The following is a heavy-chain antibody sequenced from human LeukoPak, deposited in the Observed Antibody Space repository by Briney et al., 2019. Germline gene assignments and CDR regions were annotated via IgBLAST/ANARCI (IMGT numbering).Heavy chain of an antibody. CDR3: ARDYKYAFGN. D-gene: IGHD5-24*01. CDR1: GFTFSDYS. V-gene: IGHV3-48*01. Sequence: QTGGSLRLSCAASGFTFSDYSMNWVRQAPGKGLEWISYIGIDSGNTNYADSVKGRFTISGDKAKNSLYLQMNSLRVEDTAVYYCARDYKYAFGNWGQGTLVTVSS. J-gene: IGHJ4*02. CDR2: IGIDSGNT.